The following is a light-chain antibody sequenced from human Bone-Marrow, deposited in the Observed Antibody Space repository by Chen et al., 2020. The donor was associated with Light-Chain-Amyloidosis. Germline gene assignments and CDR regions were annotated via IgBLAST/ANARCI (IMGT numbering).Light chain of an antibody. V-gene: IGLV6-57*01. CDR3: QAYQGSSQGV. CDR1: SGSIATNY. CDR2: GDD. J-gene: IGLJ3*02. Sequence: NFMLTQPHSVSESPGKTVIISCTRSSGSIATNYVQWYQQRPGSSPTTVIYGDDQRPSGVPDRFSGSIDRSSNSAFLTISGLKTEDEADYYCQAYQGSSQGVFGGGTKLTVL.